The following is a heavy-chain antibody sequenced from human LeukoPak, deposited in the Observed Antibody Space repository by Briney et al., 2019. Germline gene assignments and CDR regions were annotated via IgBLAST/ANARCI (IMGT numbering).Heavy chain of an antibody. CDR2: IYYSGST. Sequence: SETLSLTCTVSGGSINTNYWSWIRQRPGKELEWIGYIYYSGSTNYNPFLKSRVTISVDMSKNHVSLSLNSVTAADTAVYYCARAGGYFLYFNYWGQGTLVTVSS. CDR1: GGSINTNY. D-gene: IGHD2/OR15-2a*01. CDR3: ARAGGYFLYFNY. J-gene: IGHJ4*02. V-gene: IGHV4-59*01.